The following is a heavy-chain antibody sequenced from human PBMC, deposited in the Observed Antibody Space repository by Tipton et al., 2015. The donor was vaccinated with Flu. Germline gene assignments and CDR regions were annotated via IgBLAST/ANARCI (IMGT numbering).Heavy chain of an antibody. CDR2: IYPGDSDT. CDR3: VRRRGAQGCSGGSSFPGWFDP. V-gene: IGHV5-51*01. CDR1: GYSFTGSW. J-gene: IGHJ5*02. D-gene: IGHD2-15*01. Sequence: QLVQSGAEVKKPGESLKISCKGSGYSFTGSWIAWVRQLPGKGLEWRGIIYPGDSDTRYSPSFQGQVTMSADKSISTAYRQWSSLKASDTAMYYWVRRRGAQGCSGGSSFPGWFDPWGQGTLVTVSS.